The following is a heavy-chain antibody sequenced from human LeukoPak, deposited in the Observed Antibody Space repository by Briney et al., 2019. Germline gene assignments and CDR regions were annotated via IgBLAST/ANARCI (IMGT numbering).Heavy chain of an antibody. CDR1: GYTFTGYY. CDR2: INPNSGGT. D-gene: IGHD1-26*01. CDR3: ATDPKLSIVGAIL. Sequence: ASVKVSCKASGYTFTGYYMHWVRQAPGQGLEWMGWINPNSGGTNYAQKFQGRVTMTEDTSTDTAYMELSSLRSEDTAVYYCATDPKLSIVGAILWGQGTMVTVSS. V-gene: IGHV1-2*02. J-gene: IGHJ3*01.